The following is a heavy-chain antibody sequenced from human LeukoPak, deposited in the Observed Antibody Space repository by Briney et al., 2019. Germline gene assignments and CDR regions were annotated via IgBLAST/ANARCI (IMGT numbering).Heavy chain of an antibody. V-gene: IGHV4-59*12. CDR1: GGSISSYY. D-gene: IGHD6-13*01. Sequence: SGPTLVKPSETLSLTCTVSGGSISSYYWSWIRQPPGKGLEWIGYIYYSGSTNYNPSLKSRVTISVDTSKNQFSLKLSSVTAADTAVYYCARGLRSSSRVAAAFGYWGQGTLVTVSS. CDR3: ARGLRSSSRVAAAFGY. J-gene: IGHJ4*02. CDR2: IYYSGST.